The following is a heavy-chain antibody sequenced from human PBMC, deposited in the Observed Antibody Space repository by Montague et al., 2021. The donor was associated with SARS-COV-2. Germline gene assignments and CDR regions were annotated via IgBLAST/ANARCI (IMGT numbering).Heavy chain of an antibody. D-gene: IGHD3-10*01. Sequence: SETLSLTCAVYGGSLSGYYWSWIRQPPDKGLEWIGEINHSATTKXNPSLKSPVTISIDTSKNQFSLKMTSVTAADTATYYCASGTYPSGSYYNRYYYGLNIWGPGTTVIVSS. CDR1: GGSLSGYY. CDR3: ASGTYPSGSYYNRYYYGLNI. CDR2: INHSATT. J-gene: IGHJ6*02. V-gene: IGHV4-34*01.